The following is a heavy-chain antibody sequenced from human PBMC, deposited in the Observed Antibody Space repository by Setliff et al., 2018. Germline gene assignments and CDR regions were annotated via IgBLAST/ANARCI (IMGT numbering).Heavy chain of an antibody. J-gene: IGHJ4*02. V-gene: IGHV4-61*02. D-gene: IGHD4-17*01. CDR3: ARVRNDYPYYIDS. Sequence: PSETLSLTCTVSGGSVSSSSYYWNWNRRPAGKGLEWIGRIYASGRTDYNPSLQSRVSISLDTPQSQFSLRLSSVPAADTALYFCARVRNDYPYYIDSWGQGTLVTVSS. CDR2: IYASGRT. CDR1: GGSVSSSSYY.